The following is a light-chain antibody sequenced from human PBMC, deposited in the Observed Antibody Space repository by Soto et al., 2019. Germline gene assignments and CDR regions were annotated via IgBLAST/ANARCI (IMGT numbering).Light chain of an antibody. CDR3: QQYNNWPRT. Sequence: EIVITQSPATLSVSPGERATFSCRSSQSVNSNLAWYQQKPGQAPRLLIYGASTRATGIPARFSGSGSGTEFTLTISSLQSEDFAVYYCQQYNNWPRTFGQGTKVEIK. CDR1: QSVNSN. J-gene: IGKJ1*01. CDR2: GAS. V-gene: IGKV3-15*01.